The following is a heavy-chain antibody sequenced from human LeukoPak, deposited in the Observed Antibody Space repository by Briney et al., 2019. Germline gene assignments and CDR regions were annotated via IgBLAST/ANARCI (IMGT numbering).Heavy chain of an antibody. CDR3: ARGVVVPAATLDY. CDR1: GGSISSGSYY. D-gene: IGHD2-2*01. CDR2: IYTSGST. Sequence: SQTLSLTCTVSGGSISSGSYYWSWIRQPAGKGLEWIGRIYTSGSTNYNPSLKSRVTISVDTSKNQFSLKLSSVTAADTAVYYCARGVVVPAATLDYWGQGTLVTVSS. V-gene: IGHV4-61*02. J-gene: IGHJ4*02.